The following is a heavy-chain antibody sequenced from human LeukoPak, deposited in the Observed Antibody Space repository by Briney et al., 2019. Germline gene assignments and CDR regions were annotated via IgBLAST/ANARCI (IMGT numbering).Heavy chain of an antibody. CDR3: ARGPSGYHNT. Sequence: GGSLRLSCAASGFTFSDHYMDWVRQAPGKGLEWVGRTRNKANSYTTEYAASVKGRFTISRDDSKNSLYLQMNSLRAEDTAVYYCARGPSGYHNTGGQGTLVTVSS. V-gene: IGHV3-72*01. CDR1: GFTFSDHY. J-gene: IGHJ4*02. D-gene: IGHD5-12*01. CDR2: TRNKANSYTT.